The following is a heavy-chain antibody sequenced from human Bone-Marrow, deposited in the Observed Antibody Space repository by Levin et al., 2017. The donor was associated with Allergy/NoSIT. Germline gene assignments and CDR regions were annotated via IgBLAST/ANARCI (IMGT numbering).Heavy chain of an antibody. V-gene: IGHV1-2*02. CDR2: LNPNSGDT. CDR1: GYTFTGYY. D-gene: IGHD5-12*01. J-gene: IGHJ6*02. CDR3: ARGGGYPCVTEYHHFYYAMDV. Sequence: ASVKVSCKASGYTFTGYYIHWVRQAPGQGPEWMGWLNPNSGDTKYAEKFQGRVTLTRDTSVDTAFMDLTSLRVDDTALYYCARGGGYPCVTEYHHFYYAMDVWGLGTTVTVSS.